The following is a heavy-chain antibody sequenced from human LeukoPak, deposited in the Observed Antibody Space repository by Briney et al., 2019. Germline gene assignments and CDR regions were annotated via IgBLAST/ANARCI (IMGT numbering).Heavy chain of an antibody. V-gene: IGHV1-18*01. J-gene: IGHJ4*02. CDR3: ARDGRFVELSDY. CDR2: ISAYNGNT. D-gene: IGHD3-10*01. Sequence: GASVKVSCTASGYTFISYGISWVRQAPGQGLEWMGWISAYNGNTNYAQKLQGRVTMTTDTSTSTAYMELRSLRSDDTAVYHCARDGRFVELSDYWGQGTLVTVSS. CDR1: GYTFISYG.